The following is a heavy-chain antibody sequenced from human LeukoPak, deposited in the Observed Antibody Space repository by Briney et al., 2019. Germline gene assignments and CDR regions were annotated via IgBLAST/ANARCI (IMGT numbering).Heavy chain of an antibody. CDR2: ISSSSSYI. J-gene: IGHJ6*03. CDR1: GFTISSYS. CDR3: ARVSTHYYYMDV. D-gene: IGHD2-2*01. Sequence: AGGSLRLSCAASGFTISSYSMSWVRQAPGKGLEWVSSISSSSSYIYYADSVKGRFTISRDNAKNSLYLQMNSLRAEDTAVYYCARVSTHYYYMDVWGKGTTVTVSS. V-gene: IGHV3-21*01.